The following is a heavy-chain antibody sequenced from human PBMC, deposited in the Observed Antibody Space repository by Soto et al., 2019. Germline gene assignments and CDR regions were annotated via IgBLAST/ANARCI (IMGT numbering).Heavy chain of an antibody. Sequence: ASVKVSCKASGYTFTSYYMHWVRQAPGQGLEWMGIINPSGDSTSYAQKFQGRVTMTRDTSTSTVYMELSSLRSEDTAVYYCARSYYDYVWGSYRSGHLDYWGQGTLVTVSS. D-gene: IGHD3-16*02. CDR3: ARSYYDYVWGSYRSGHLDY. V-gene: IGHV1-46*01. CDR1: GYTFTSYY. CDR2: INPSGDST. J-gene: IGHJ4*02.